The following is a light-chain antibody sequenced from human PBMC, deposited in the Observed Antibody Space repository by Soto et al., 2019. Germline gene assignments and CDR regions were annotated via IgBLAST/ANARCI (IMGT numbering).Light chain of an antibody. V-gene: IGLV2-23*02. J-gene: IGLJ2*01. CDR3: CSYAGSSTVL. CDR2: EVS. CDR1: SSDVGSYNL. Sequence: QSVLTQPASVSGSPGQSITISCTGSSSDVGSYNLVSWYQQHPGKAPKLMIYEVSKRPSGVSNRFSGSKSGNTASLTISGLQAEDDADYYCCSYAGSSTVLFGGGTKLTVL.